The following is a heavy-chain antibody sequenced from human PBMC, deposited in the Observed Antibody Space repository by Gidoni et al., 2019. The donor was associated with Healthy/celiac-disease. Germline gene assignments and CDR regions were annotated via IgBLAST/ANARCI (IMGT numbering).Heavy chain of an antibody. Sequence: EVQLVESGGGLVKPGGSLRLSCAASGFTSSSYSMTWVRQAPGKGLEWVSSISSSSSYIYYADSVKGRFTISRDNAKNSLYLQMNSLRAEDTAVYYCASYGDYYDSSGYYYDPYFDYWGQGTLVTVSS. D-gene: IGHD3-22*01. J-gene: IGHJ4*02. CDR2: ISSSSSYI. CDR3: ASYGDYYDSSGYYYDPYFDY. CDR1: GFTSSSYS. V-gene: IGHV3-21*01.